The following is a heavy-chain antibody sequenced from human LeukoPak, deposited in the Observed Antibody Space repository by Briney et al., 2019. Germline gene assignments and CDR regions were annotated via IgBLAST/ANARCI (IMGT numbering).Heavy chain of an antibody. D-gene: IGHD3-3*01. CDR2: IRSKAYGGTT. CDR3: TRGAEYYDFWSGYYSGFDY. Sequence: GGSLRLSCTASGFTFGDYAMSWVRQAPGKGLEWVGFIRSKAYGGTTEYAASVKGRFTISRDDSKSIAYLQMNSLKTEDTAVYCCTRGAEYYDFWSGYYSGFDYWGQGTLVTVSP. CDR1: GFTFGDYA. J-gene: IGHJ4*02. V-gene: IGHV3-49*04.